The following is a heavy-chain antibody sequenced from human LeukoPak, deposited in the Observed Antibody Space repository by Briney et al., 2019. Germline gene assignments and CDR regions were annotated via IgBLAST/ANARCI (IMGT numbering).Heavy chain of an antibody. Sequence: GGSLRLSCAASGFTFSSYSMNWVRQAPGKWLEWVSSISSSSYIYYADSVKGRFTISRDNAKNSLYLQMNSLRAEDTAVYYCAREGYYYDSSGYYYPPAPDYWGQGTLVTVSS. D-gene: IGHD3-22*01. CDR3: AREGYYYDSSGYYYPPAPDY. V-gene: IGHV3-21*01. J-gene: IGHJ4*02. CDR2: ISSSSYI. CDR1: GFTFSSYS.